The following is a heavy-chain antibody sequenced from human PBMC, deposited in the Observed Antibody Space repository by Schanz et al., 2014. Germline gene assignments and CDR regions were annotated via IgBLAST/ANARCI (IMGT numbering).Heavy chain of an antibody. J-gene: IGHJ3*02. V-gene: IGHV4-31*03. D-gene: IGHD4-17*01. CDR1: GGSVSSGGDY. CDR3: ARDRGHGDLPGDI. Sequence: QVQLQESGPGLVKPSQTLSLTCTVSGGSVSSGGDYRSWIRQHPGKGLEWIGEIYHSGNTNYNASLKSRVTISVDTSKNQFSLNLSSATAADTAVYYCARDRGHGDLPGDIWGQGTMXTVSS. CDR2: IYHSGNT.